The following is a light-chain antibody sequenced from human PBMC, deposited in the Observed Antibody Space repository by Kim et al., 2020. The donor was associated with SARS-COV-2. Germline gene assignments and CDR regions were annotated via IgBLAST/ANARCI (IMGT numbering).Light chain of an antibody. J-gene: IGLJ2*01. V-gene: IGLV1-47*01. CDR1: SSNIGSNY. CDR3: ASWDDSLSGVI. Sequence: QSVLTQPPSASGTPGQSVTISCSGISSNIGSNYVYWYQKFPGTAPKLLIYRNNLRPSGVPDRFSGSKSGTSASLAISGLRSEDEADYYCASWDDSLSGVIFGGGTQLTVL. CDR2: RNN.